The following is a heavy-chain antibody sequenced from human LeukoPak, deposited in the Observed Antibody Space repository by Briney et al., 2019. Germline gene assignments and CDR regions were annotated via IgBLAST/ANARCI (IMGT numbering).Heavy chain of an antibody. D-gene: IGHD1-7*01. Sequence: GGSLRLSCAASGFTFSSYEMNWVRRAPGKGLEWVSYISSSGSTIYYADSVKGRFTISRDNSRSILYLQMNSLRPEDTAVYSCARSFFQWNYGSCLDSWGQGTLVTVSS. CDR1: GFTFSSYE. CDR2: ISSSGSTI. J-gene: IGHJ4*02. V-gene: IGHV3-48*03. CDR3: ARSFFQWNYGSCLDS.